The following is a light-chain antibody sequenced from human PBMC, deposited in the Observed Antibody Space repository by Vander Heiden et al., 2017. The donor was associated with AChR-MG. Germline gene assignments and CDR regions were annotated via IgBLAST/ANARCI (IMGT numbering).Light chain of an antibody. V-gene: IGLV3-19*01. CDR2: GKN. CDR1: SLRSYY. J-gene: IGLJ2*01. CDR3: NSRDSCGNHVV. Sequence: SSELTQDPAVSVALGQTVRITCQGDSLRSYYASWYQQKPGQAPVLGIYGKNNRPSGIPDRFSCSSSGTKAYFNLTGAQAEDEADDDCNSRDSCGNHVVFGGGTKLTVL.